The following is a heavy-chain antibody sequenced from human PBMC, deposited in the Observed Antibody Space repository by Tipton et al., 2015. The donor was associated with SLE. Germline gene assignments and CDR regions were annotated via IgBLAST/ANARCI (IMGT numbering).Heavy chain of an antibody. CDR2: INHGGST. Sequence: GLVKPSETLSLTCTVSGDSISSTSYYWGWIRQPPGKGLEWIGEINHGGSTNYNPSLKSRVTISVDTSKNQFSLKLSSVTAADTAAYYCAQAHLWGSYRYASDIWGQGTMVTVSS. V-gene: IGHV4-61*05. CDR1: GDSISSTSYY. CDR3: AQAHLWGSYRYASDI. D-gene: IGHD3-16*02. J-gene: IGHJ3*02.